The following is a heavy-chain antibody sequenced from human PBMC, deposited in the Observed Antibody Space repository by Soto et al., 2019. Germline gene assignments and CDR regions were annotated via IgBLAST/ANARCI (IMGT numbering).Heavy chain of an antibody. CDR2: IYHSGTT. V-gene: IGHV4-30-2*01. Sequence: QLQLQESGSGLVKPSQTLSLTCAVSGGSISSGGYSWSSIRQPPGKVLEWIGYIYHSGTTYYTPSLKSRVTISVDRSKNQFSLKLSSVTAADTAVYYCARVPGPWGQGTLGTVSS. CDR3: ARVPGP. D-gene: IGHD7-27*01. J-gene: IGHJ5*02. CDR1: GGSISSGGYS.